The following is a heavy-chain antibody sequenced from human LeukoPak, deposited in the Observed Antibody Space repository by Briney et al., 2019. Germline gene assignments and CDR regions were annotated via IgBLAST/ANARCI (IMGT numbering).Heavy chain of an antibody. CDR2: IYYSGST. Sequence: SETLSLTCTVYGGSFNGYYWSWIRQPPGKGLEWIGSIYYSGSTYYNPSLKSRVTISVDRSKNQFSLKLSSVTAADTAVYYCARDKGDYGGNPLLFDIWGQGTMVTVSS. V-gene: IGHV4-34*01. CDR1: GGSFNGYY. CDR3: ARDKGDYGGNPLLFDI. D-gene: IGHD4-23*01. J-gene: IGHJ3*02.